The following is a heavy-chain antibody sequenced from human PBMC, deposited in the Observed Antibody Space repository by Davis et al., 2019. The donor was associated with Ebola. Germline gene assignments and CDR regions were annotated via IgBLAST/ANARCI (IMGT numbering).Heavy chain of an antibody. CDR2: ISSSSSTL. D-gene: IGHD6-6*01. CDR3: ARGPLPLVRDLYYYYYYGMDV. CDR1: GFSYGDYW. V-gene: IGHV3-48*02. Sequence: GESLKISCAASGFSYGDYWMNWVRQAPGKGLEWVSYISSSSSTLYYADSVKGRFTISRDNAKNSLYLQMNSLRDEDTAVYYCARGPLPLVRDLYYYYYYGMDVWGQGTTVTVSS. J-gene: IGHJ6*02.